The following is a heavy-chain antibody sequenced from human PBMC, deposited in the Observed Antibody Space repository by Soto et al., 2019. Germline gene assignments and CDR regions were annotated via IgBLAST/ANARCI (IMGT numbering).Heavy chain of an antibody. CDR2: INAGNGNT. CDR1: GYTFTSYA. D-gene: IGHD4-17*01. CDR3: ARTVGYYYGMDV. J-gene: IGHJ6*02. Sequence: QVQLVQSGAEVKKPGASVKVSCKASGYTFTSYAMHWVRQAPGQRLEWMGWINAGNGNTKYSQKFQGRVTITRDTPESTAYMELSSLRAEDTAVYYCARTVGYYYGMDVWGQGTTVTLSS. V-gene: IGHV1-3*01.